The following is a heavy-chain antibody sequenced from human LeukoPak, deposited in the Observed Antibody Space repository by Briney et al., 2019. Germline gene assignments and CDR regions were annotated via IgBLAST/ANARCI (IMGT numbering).Heavy chain of an antibody. J-gene: IGHJ4*02. CDR3: ARHDKGFDY. D-gene: IGHD3-22*01. Sequence: SETLSLTCTVSGASISSYYWSWIRQPPGKGLEWIGYIHYSGNTDYNPSLKSRVTTSVDTSKNQFSLQLSSVTAADTAVYYCARHDKGFDYWGQGTLVTVSA. V-gene: IGHV4-59*08. CDR1: GASISSYY. CDR2: IHYSGNT.